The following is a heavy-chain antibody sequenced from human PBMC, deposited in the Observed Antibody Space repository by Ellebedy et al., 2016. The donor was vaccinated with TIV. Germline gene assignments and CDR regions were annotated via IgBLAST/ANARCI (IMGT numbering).Heavy chain of an antibody. J-gene: IGHJ4*02. V-gene: IGHV3-30*18. CDR2: ISYDESSE. D-gene: IGHD5-24*01. CDR3: AKAKAKESGYNFFFDY. CDR1: GFIFSNYY. Sequence: GGSLRLXXAASGFIFSNYYMHWVRQAPGKGLEWVAVISYDESSEYYVDSVKGRFTISRDNSKNTVYLQMNSLRAEDTAVYYCAKAKAKESGYNFFFDYWGQGTLVTVSS.